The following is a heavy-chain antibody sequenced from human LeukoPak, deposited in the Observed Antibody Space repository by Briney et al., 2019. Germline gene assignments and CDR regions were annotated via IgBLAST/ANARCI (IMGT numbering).Heavy chain of an antibody. D-gene: IGHD5-18*01. CDR2: IYYTGST. CDR3: ARGQGYGLLNALDD. CDR1: GGSISSYS. V-gene: IGHV4-59*01. J-gene: IGHJ4*02. Sequence: SETLSLTCTVSGGSISSYSWSWIRQTPGKGLEWIGYIYYTGSTNYNPSLKSRVTISMDTSKNQFSLKLTSVTAADTAIYYCARGQGYGLLNALDDWGQGTLVTVSS.